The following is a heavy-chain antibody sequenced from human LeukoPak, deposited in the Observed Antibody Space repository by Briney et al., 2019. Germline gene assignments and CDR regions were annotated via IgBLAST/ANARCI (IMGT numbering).Heavy chain of an antibody. J-gene: IGHJ4*02. V-gene: IGHV3-7*03. CDR2: IKQDGSEK. Sequence: SGGSLRLSCAASGFTFSSYWMSWVRQAPGKGLEWVANIKQDGSEKYYVDSVKGRFTISRDNSKNTLYLQMNSLRAEDTAVYYCARMGLLYSSSAEAFEYWGQGTLVTVSS. CDR1: GFTFSSYW. CDR3: ARMGLLYSSSAEAFEY. D-gene: IGHD6-6*01.